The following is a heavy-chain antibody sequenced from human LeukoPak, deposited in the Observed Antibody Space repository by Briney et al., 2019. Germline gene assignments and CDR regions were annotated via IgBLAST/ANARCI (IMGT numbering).Heavy chain of an antibody. V-gene: IGHV4-34*01. J-gene: IGHJ5*02. CDR3: ARERVPRGAAAGTRWFDP. CDR1: GGSFSGYY. Sequence: SETLSLTCAVYGGSFSGYYWSWIRQPPGKGLEWLGEINHSGSTNYSPSLKSRVTISVDTSKNQFSLKLSSVTTADTAVYYCARERVPRGAAAGTRWFDPWGQGTLVTVSS. CDR2: INHSGST. D-gene: IGHD6-13*01.